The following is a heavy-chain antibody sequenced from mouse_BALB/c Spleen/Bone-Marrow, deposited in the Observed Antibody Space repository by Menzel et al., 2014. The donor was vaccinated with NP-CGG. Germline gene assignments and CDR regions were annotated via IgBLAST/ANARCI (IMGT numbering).Heavy chain of an antibody. J-gene: IGHJ4*01. V-gene: IGHV5-17*02. CDR1: GFTFSSFG. CDR3: ARKDYFGYAAMDY. CDR2: ISGGSSII. D-gene: IGHD1-2*01. Sequence: EVHLVESGGGLVQPGGSRKLSCAASGFTFSSFGMHWVRQAPEKGLEWVAYISGGSSIIYYADTVKGRFTISRDNPKNNLFLQMTSLRSEDTAIYCCARKDYFGYAAMDYWGQGTSVTVSS.